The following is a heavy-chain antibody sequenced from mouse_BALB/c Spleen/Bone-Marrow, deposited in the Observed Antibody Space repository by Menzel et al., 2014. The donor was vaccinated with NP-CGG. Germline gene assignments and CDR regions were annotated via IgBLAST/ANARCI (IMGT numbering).Heavy chain of an antibody. J-gene: IGHJ2*01. CDR2: ISSAGSHT. CDR3: ARQDRVYYFDY. V-gene: IGHV5-9-3*01. Sequence: VMLVEPGGGLVKPGESLKLSCTASGFTFTSYAMTWVRQTPEKRLEWVATISSAGSHTYYVDTVKGRFTISRDNAKNTLFLHMSSLRSEDTAMYYCARQDRVYYFDYWGQGTTLTVSS. CDR1: GFTFTSYA.